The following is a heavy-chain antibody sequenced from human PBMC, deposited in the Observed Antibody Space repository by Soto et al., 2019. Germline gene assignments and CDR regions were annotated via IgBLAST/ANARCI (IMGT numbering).Heavy chain of an antibody. D-gene: IGHD3-16*01. J-gene: IGHJ2*01. CDR1: GVTFKDYG. CDR2: ISDDGKQT. CDR3: ARDGWGSNWYFDL. V-gene: IGHV3-30*03. Sequence: HVQLVESGGGVAQPGRSLRLSCGAPGVTFKDYGMHWVRQAPGQGLEWVAVISDDGKQTYYADSVKGRFTISKDKSKRTLFLQMNSLRVDDTAVYYCARDGWGSNWYFDLWGSGTLVTVSS.